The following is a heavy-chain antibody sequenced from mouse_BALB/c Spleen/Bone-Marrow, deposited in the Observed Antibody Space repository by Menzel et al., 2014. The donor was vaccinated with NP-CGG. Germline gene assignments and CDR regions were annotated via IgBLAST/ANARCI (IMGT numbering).Heavy chain of an antibody. Sequence: VQLQQSGPELVKPGASVKISCKASGYSFTGYFMNWVMQSHGKSLEWIGRINPYNGDTFYNQKFKGKATLTVDKSSSTAHMERRSLASEDSAVYYCARVTTDWYFDVWGAGTTVTVSS. CDR1: GYSFTGYF. CDR3: ARVTTDWYFDV. V-gene: IGHV1-20*02. D-gene: IGHD1-1*01. CDR2: INPYNGDT. J-gene: IGHJ1*01.